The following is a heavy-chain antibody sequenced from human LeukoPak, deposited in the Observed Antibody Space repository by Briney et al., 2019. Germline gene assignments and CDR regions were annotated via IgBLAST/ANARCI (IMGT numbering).Heavy chain of an antibody. D-gene: IGHD5-12*01. CDR3: ARDIELST. CDR1: GFNFADSA. V-gene: IGHV3-23*01. CDR2: ISFNGRNT. J-gene: IGHJ3*01. Sequence: AGGSLRLSYSASGFNFADSAMSWVRQTPRKGLEWVSLISFNGRNTYYGDSVKGRFTISRDNSKDTVYLQMNSLRAEDTAIYYCARDIELSTWGPGTMVTVSS.